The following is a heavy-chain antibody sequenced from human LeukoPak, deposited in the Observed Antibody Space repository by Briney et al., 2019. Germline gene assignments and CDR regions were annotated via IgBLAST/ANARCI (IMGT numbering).Heavy chain of an antibody. CDR2: IYYSGST. J-gene: IGHJ4*02. CDR3: ARDEITAAGTIDC. D-gene: IGHD6-13*01. Sequence: SETLPLTCTVSGGSISSYYWSWIRQPPGKGLEWIGYIYYSGSTNYNPSLKSRVTISVDTSKNQFSLKLSSVTAADTAVYYCARDEITAAGTIDCWGQGTLVTVSS. CDR1: GGSISSYY. V-gene: IGHV4-59*01.